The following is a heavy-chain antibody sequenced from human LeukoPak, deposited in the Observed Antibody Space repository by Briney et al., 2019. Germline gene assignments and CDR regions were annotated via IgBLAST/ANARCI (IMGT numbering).Heavy chain of an antibody. V-gene: IGHV3-66*04. J-gene: IGHJ5*02. Sequence: GGSLRLSCAASGFTVSSHYMNWVRQAPGKGLEWVSVVYSGGSTYYADSVKGRFTISRDNSKNTLYLLMNSLRAEDTAVYYCARHESSSWYGSSQGWFDPWGQGTLVTVSS. CDR2: VYSGGST. CDR1: GFTVSSHY. CDR3: ARHESSSWYGSSQGWFDP. D-gene: IGHD6-13*01.